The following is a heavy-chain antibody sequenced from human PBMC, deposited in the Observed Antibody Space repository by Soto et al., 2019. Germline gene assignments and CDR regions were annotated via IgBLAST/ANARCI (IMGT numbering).Heavy chain of an antibody. J-gene: IGHJ4*02. CDR1: GGSFSGYY. D-gene: IGHD6-13*01. CDR2: INHSGST. CDR3: ARCSSSSSDY. V-gene: IGHV4-34*01. Sequence: QVQLQQWGAGLLKPSETLSLTCAVYGGSFSGYYWSWIRQPPGKGLEWIGEINHSGSTNYNPSLKSRVTISVDTSKNQFSLKLGSVTAADTAVYYCARCSSSSSDYWGQGTLVTVSS.